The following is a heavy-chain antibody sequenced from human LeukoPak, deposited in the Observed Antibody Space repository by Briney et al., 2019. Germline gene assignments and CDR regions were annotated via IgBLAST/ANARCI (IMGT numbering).Heavy chain of an antibody. CDR3: AKDGTIDYFDS. J-gene: IGHJ4*02. V-gene: IGHV4-4*07. Sequence: SETLSLTCSVSGVPIKMYYWSWIRQPAGKGLQWIGRIFTDGKTIYNRSLQSRVTMSLDTPKNQVSLKLTSVTAADTAVYYCAKDGTIDYFDSWGQGALVTVS. CDR2: IFTDGKT. CDR1: GVPIKMYY. D-gene: IGHD1-26*01.